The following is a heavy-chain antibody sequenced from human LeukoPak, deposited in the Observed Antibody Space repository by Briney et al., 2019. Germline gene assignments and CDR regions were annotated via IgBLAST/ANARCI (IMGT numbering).Heavy chain of an antibody. V-gene: IGHV1-8*01. CDR1: GYTFTTDD. CDR2: ISPGTGKT. Sequence: ASVKVSCKASGYTFTTDDINLVRQASGRGLEWMGLISPGTGKTRYPQKFQGRVTMTRDTSINTVYMELSSLRSEDTAIYYCARVFGQWLAVDWGQGTPVTVSS. CDR3: ARVFGQWLAVD. J-gene: IGHJ4*02. D-gene: IGHD6-19*01.